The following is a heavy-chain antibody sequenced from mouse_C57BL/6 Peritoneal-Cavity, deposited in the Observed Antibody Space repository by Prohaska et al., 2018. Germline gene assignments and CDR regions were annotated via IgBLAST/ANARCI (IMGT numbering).Heavy chain of an antibody. CDR3: AREGSNYGLAY. D-gene: IGHD2-5*01. V-gene: IGHV1-52*01. J-gene: IGHJ3*01. CDR1: GYTFTSYW. CDR2: IDPSDSET. Sequence: QVQLQQPGAALVRPGSSVKLSCKASGYTFTSYWMHWVKQRPIQGLEWMVNIDPSDSETHYNQKFKNKATLTVDKSSSTAYMQLSSLTSEDSAVYYCAREGSNYGLAYWGQGTLVTVSA.